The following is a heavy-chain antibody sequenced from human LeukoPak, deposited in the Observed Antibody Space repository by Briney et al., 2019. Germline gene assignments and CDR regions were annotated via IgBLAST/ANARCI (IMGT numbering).Heavy chain of an antibody. V-gene: IGHV3-53*01. D-gene: IGHD3-10*01. J-gene: IGHJ4*02. CDR1: GFTVSSNH. Sequence: PGGSLRLSCAASGFTVSSNHMSWVRQAPGKGLEWVSVIYSGGSTYYADSVKGRFTISRDNSKNTLYLQMNSLRAEDTAVYYCARVWFGELSPCFDYWGQGTLVTVSS. CDR2: IYSGGST. CDR3: ARVWFGELSPCFDY.